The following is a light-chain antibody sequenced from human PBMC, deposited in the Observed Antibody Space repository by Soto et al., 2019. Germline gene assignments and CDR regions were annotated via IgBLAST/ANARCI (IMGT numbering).Light chain of an antibody. Sequence: QSALTQPASVSGSPGQSITISCTGSSSDVGGYNFVSWYQQLPGKAPKLIIYEGSKRPSGVSNRFSGSKSANTASLTISGLQAEDEADYYCCSYAGSNTLLFGGGTKVTVL. CDR3: CSYAGSNTLL. CDR2: EGS. V-gene: IGLV2-23*01. CDR1: SSDVGGYNF. J-gene: IGLJ2*01.